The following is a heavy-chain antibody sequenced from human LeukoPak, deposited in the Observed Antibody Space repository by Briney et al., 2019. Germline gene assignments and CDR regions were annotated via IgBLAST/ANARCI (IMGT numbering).Heavy chain of an antibody. J-gene: IGHJ4*02. CDR1: GYTFTGYY. D-gene: IGHD3-10*01. CDR2: INPNSGGT. CDR3: ARDGITMVRGVIITTGPGDY. Sequence: ASVKVSCKASGYTFTGYYMHWVRQAPGQGLEWMGWINPNSGGTNYAQKFQGRVTMTRDTSISTAYMELSRLRSDDTAVYYCARDGITMVRGVIITTGPGDYWGQGTLVTVSS. V-gene: IGHV1-2*02.